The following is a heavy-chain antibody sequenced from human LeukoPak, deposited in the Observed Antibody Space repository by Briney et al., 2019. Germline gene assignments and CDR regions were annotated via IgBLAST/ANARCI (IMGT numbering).Heavy chain of an antibody. Sequence: GGSLRLSCAASGFTFSSYEMNWVRQAPGKGREWVLYISSSGSTIYYADSVKGRFTISRDNAKDSLYLQMNSLRAEDTAVYYCARADTSYYYDSSGYYRTRTYYFDYWGQGTLVTVSS. V-gene: IGHV3-48*03. CDR2: ISSSGSTI. J-gene: IGHJ4*02. CDR3: ARADTSYYYDSSGYYRTRTYYFDY. CDR1: GFTFSSYE. D-gene: IGHD3-22*01.